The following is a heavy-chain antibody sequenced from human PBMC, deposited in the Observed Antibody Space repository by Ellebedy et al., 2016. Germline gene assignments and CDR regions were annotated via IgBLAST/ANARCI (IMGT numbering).Heavy chain of an antibody. J-gene: IGHJ4*02. D-gene: IGHD1-14*01. CDR2: ISAGGDIT. Sequence: GGSLRLSXVASGFTFRNFFMSWVRQAPGGGLEWVSTISAGGDITFSADSVKGRFTISRDNFRNTLYLQMNSLRVDDTAVYYCRPGHYSDSWGQGTLATVSS. CDR3: RPGHYSDS. CDR1: GFTFRNFF. V-gene: IGHV3-23*01.